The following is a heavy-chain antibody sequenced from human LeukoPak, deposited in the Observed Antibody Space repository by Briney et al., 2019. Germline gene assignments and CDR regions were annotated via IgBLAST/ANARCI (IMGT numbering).Heavy chain of an antibody. CDR2: INHSGST. Sequence: SETLSLTCAVYGGSFSGYYWSWIRQPPGKGLEWIGEINHSGSTNYNPSLKSRVTISVDTSKNQSSLKLSSVTAADTAVYYCARRELLWFGETMGAFDIWGQGTMVTVSS. CDR1: GGSFSGYY. V-gene: IGHV4-34*01. CDR3: ARRELLWFGETMGAFDI. J-gene: IGHJ3*02. D-gene: IGHD3-10*01.